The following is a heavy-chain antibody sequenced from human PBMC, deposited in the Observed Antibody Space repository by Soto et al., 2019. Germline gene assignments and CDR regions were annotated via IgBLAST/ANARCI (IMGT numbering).Heavy chain of an antibody. CDR2: ISWNSGSI. CDR3: AKDSIVVVPAAKTHYYYYYMDV. CDR1: GFTFDDYA. J-gene: IGHJ6*03. D-gene: IGHD2-2*01. Sequence: GGSLRLSCAASGFTFDDYAMHWVRQAPGKGLEWVSGISWNSGSIGYADSVKGRFTISRDNAKNSLYLQMNSLRAEDTALYYCAKDSIVVVPAAKTHYYYYYMDVWGKGTTVTVSS. V-gene: IGHV3-9*01.